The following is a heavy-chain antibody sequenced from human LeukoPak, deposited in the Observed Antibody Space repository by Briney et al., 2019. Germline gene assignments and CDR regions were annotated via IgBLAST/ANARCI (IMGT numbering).Heavy chain of an antibody. CDR1: GFTVSGNY. Sequence: GGSLRLSCAASGFTVSGNYMSWVRQAPGKGLEWVSVIYSAGSTYYADSVRGRITISRDNSKNALYLQMNSLRAEDTAVYYCARDHPYYHDNWGQGTLVTVSS. V-gene: IGHV3-53*01. CDR3: ARDHPYYHDN. D-gene: IGHD3-22*01. J-gene: IGHJ4*02. CDR2: IYSAGST.